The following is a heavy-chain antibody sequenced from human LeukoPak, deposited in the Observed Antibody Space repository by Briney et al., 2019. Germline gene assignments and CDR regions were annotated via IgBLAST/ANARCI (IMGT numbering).Heavy chain of an antibody. V-gene: IGHV1-69*13. CDR1: GGTFSSYA. D-gene: IGHD4-17*01. CDR3: ARDEVNGVNDAFDL. Sequence: GASVKVSCKASGGTFSSYAISWVRQAPGQGLEWMGGIIPIFGTANYAQKFQGRVTITADESTSTAYMELSSLRSEDTAVYYCARDEVNGVNDAFDLWGQGTKVTVSS. CDR2: IIPIFGTA. J-gene: IGHJ3*01.